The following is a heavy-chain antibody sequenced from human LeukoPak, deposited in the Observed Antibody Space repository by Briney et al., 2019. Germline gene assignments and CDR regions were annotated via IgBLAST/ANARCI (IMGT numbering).Heavy chain of an antibody. V-gene: IGHV3-49*04. J-gene: IGHJ4*02. CDR1: GVTFSSYA. CDR3: TGDSSGYYSVSGFDY. D-gene: IGHD3-22*01. CDR2: IRSKAYGGTT. Sequence: GGSLRLSCAASGVTFSSYAMSWVRQAPGKGLGWVGFIRSKAYGGTTEYAASVKGRFTISRDDSKSIAYLQMNSLKTEDTAVYYCTGDSSGYYSVSGFDYWGQGTLVTVSS.